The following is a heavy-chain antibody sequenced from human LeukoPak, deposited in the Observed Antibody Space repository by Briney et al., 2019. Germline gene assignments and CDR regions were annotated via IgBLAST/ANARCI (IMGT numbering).Heavy chain of an antibody. D-gene: IGHD1-26*01. V-gene: IGHV1-2*02. J-gene: IGHJ6*02. Sequence: ASVKVSCKASGYTFTGYYMHWVRQAPGQGLEWMGWINPNSGGTNYAQKLQGRVTMTTDTSTSTAYMELRSLRSDDTAVYYCAREAPLEELYYYGMDVWGQGTTVTVSS. CDR3: AREAPLEELYYYGMDV. CDR2: INPNSGGT. CDR1: GYTFTGYY.